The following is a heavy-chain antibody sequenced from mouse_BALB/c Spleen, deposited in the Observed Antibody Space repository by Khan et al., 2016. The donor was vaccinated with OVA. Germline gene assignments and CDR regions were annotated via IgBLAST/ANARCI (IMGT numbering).Heavy chain of an antibody. CDR3: ARSDGYYGRGAMDY. CDR2: ISSGGTYT. CDR1: GFTLSRYA. Sequence: EVELVESVGGLVKPGGSLKVSCAVSGFTLSRYAMSWVRQTPEKRLEWVATISSGGTYTYYPDSVKGRFTISRDNAENTLYLQMSSLRSEDKAMYYCARSDGYYGRGAMDYWGQGTSVTVSS. V-gene: IGHV5-9-3*01. J-gene: IGHJ4*01. D-gene: IGHD2-3*01.